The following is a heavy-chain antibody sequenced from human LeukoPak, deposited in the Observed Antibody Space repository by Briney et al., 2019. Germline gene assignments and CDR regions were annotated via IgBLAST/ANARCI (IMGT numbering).Heavy chain of an antibody. D-gene: IGHD2-2*01. CDR1: GGSLSGFS. V-gene: IGHV4-34*01. J-gene: IGHJ4*02. CDR3: ARVPGRPAAVFDY. Sequence: NPSETLSLTCAVYGGSLSGFSWSWIRQPPGKGLEWIWELNHSGSTNYNPSLKSRVTISVDTSKNQFSLKLSSVTAADSAFYYCARVPGRPAAVFDYWGQGTLVTVSS. CDR2: LNHSGST.